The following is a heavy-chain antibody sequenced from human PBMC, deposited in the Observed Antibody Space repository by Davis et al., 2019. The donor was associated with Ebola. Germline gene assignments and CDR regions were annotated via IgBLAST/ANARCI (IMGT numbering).Heavy chain of an antibody. J-gene: IGHJ2*01. V-gene: IGHV4-30-2*01. CDR2: IYHSGST. D-gene: IGHD3-10*01. CDR3: ARGWFGELLYGGWYFDL. Sequence: WIGYIYHSGSTYYNPSLKSRVTISVDRSKNQFSLKLSSVTAADTAVYYCARGWFGELLYGGWYFDLWGRGTLVTVSS.